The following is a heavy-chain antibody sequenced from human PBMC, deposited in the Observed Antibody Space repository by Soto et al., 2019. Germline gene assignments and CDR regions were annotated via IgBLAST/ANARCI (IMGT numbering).Heavy chain of an antibody. CDR3: ARDSSGRLDY. CDR2: IYHSGTT. V-gene: IGHV4-61*01. J-gene: IGHJ4*02. CDR1: GGSIRSGSYY. D-gene: IGHD3-22*01. Sequence: QVQLQESGPGLLEPSATLSLTCTVSGGSIRSGSYYWTWIRQPPGKGLEWIGYIYHSGTTNYNASLKSRVTVTVDTSKNQFFLELDSVTTADTAIYYCARDSSGRLDYWGRGTLVTVSS.